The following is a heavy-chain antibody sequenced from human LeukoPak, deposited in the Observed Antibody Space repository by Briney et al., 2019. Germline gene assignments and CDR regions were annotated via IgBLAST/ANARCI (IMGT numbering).Heavy chain of an antibody. CDR2: IYYGGST. V-gene: IGHV3-53*01. J-gene: IGHJ4*02. CDR1: GLTVSSNY. CDR3: AGAQGISARW. D-gene: IGHD6-6*01. Sequence: GGSLRLSCAASGLTVSSNYMNWVRRAPGKGLEWVSVIYYGGSTYYADSVKGRFTISRDNSKNTLYLQMNSLRAEDTAVYYCAGAQGISARWWGQGTLVTVSS.